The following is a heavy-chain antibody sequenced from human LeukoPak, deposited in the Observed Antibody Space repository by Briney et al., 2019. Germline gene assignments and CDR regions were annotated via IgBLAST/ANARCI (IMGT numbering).Heavy chain of an antibody. CDR2: IKQDGSEK. V-gene: IGHV3-7*03. Sequence: GGSLRLSCAASGFSFSSYGMHWVRQAPGKGLEWVANIKQDGSEKYYVDSVKGRFTISRDNAKNSLYLQMNSLRAEDTAVYYCAKLTGYSSSWYTPNWFDPWGQGTLVTVSS. D-gene: IGHD6-13*01. CDR1: GFSFSSYG. J-gene: IGHJ5*02. CDR3: AKLTGYSSSWYTPNWFDP.